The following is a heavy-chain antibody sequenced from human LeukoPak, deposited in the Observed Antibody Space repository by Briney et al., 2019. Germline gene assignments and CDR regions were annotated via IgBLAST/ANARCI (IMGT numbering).Heavy chain of an antibody. J-gene: IGHJ1*01. CDR3: AKYYYDGSGYSALGY. V-gene: IGHV3-30*18. CDR2: ISFDGSYK. D-gene: IGHD3-22*01. Sequence: GRSLRLSCAASGFTFSSYGMHWVRQAPGKGLEWVAVISFDGSYKYYADSVKGRFTISRDNSKNTLYLQMNSLRTEDTAVFYCAKYYYDGSGYSALGYWGQGTLVTVSS. CDR1: GFTFSSYG.